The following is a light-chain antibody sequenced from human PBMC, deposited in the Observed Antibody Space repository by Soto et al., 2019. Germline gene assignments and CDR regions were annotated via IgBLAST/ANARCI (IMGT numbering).Light chain of an antibody. J-gene: IGKJ3*01. CDR2: AAS. CDR1: QGIANY. CDR3: QKYNWPPFT. V-gene: IGKV1-27*01. Sequence: DIQMTQSPSSLGASVGDRVTISCRASQGIANYLAWYQQNPGEVPKLLIFAASTLHSGVSSRFTGSGSGTEFTLTISSLQPEDVATYYCQKYNWPPFTFGPGTKVEIK.